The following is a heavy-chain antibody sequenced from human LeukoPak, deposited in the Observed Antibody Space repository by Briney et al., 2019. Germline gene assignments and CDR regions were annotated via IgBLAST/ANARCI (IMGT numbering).Heavy chain of an antibody. J-gene: IGHJ5*02. V-gene: IGHV4-34*01. CDR3: ASSGVVPAAANWFDP. D-gene: IGHD2-2*01. CDR2: IGHNGST. Sequence: SETLSLTCAVYGGSFSDYNWTWIRQPPGKGLEWIGEIGHNGSTNYIPSLKGRVTISVDTSKNQFSLKLSSVTAADTAVYYCASSGVVPAAANWFDPWGQGTLVTVSS. CDR1: GGSFSDYN.